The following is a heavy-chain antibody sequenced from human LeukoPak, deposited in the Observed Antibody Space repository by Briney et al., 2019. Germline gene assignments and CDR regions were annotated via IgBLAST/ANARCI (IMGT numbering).Heavy chain of an antibody. D-gene: IGHD3-22*01. J-gene: IGHJ4*02. CDR2: FDPEDGET. V-gene: IGHV1-24*01. CDR3: ARDLYDSSGYRGSAIYFDY. CDR1: GYTLTELS. Sequence: ASVKVSCKVSGYTLTELSMHWVRQAPGKGLEWMGGFDPEDGETIYAQKFQGRVTMTEDTSTDTAYMELSRLRSDDTAVYYCARDLYDSSGYRGSAIYFDYWGQGTLVTVSS.